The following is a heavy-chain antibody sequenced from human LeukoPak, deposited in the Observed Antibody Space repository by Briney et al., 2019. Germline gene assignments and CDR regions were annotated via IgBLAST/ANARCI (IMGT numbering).Heavy chain of an antibody. CDR3: ASVGIYGDYSDPHDDY. D-gene: IGHD4-17*01. CDR2: INHSGST. Sequence: SETLSLTCAVYGGSFSGYYWSWIRQPPGKGLEWIGEINHSGSTNYNPSLKSRVTTSVDTSKNQFSLRLSSVTAADTAVYYCASVGIYGDYSDPHDDYWGQGTLVTVSS. CDR1: GGSFSGYY. V-gene: IGHV4-34*01. J-gene: IGHJ4*02.